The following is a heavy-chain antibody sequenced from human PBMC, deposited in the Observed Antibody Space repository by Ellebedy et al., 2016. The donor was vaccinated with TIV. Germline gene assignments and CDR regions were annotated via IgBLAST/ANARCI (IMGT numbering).Heavy chain of an antibody. Sequence: PGGSLRLSCAASGFSFSDYYMIWIRQAPGKGLEWVSHITSFSDYTTYADSVKGRFTTSRDNAKSLLSLQMNNLRDEDTAVYYCARIGRELQMSHYFDNWGQGTLVTVSS. J-gene: IGHJ4*02. V-gene: IGHV3-11*06. CDR1: GFSFSDYY. D-gene: IGHD2-21*01. CDR3: ARIGRELQMSHYFDN. CDR2: ITSFSDYT.